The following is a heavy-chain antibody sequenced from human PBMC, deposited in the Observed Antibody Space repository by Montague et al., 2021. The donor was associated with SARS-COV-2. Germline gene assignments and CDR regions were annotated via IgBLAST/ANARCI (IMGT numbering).Heavy chain of an antibody. J-gene: IGHJ5*02. V-gene: IGHV4-39*01. Sequence: SETLSLTCTVSGGSINSTTYYWAWIRQPPGKGLEWIGSVYYTGSNYYNPSLQSRVNISVDTSKNQFSLTLGSVTAADTAVYYCARQPFITINRGASWSGFDPWGRGTLVAVSS. CDR2: VYYTGSN. CDR1: GGSINSTTYY. D-gene: IGHD3-10*01. CDR3: ARQPFITINRGASWSGFDP.